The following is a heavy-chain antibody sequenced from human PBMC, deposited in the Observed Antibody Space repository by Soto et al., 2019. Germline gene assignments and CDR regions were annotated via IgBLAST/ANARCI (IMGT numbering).Heavy chain of an antibody. CDR3: AREFLYYAATDSNYDH. CDR2: TYYRSRWYN. CDR1: GDSVSGNSAA. Sequence: SQTLSLTCAISGDSVSGNSAAWNWIRQSPSRGLEWLGRTYYRSRWYNDYAVSVKSRITVTPDTSKNQFSLHLNSVTPEDTAVYYCAREFLYYAATDSNYDHWGQGALLIVAS. J-gene: IGHJ4*02. D-gene: IGHD3-16*01. V-gene: IGHV6-1*01.